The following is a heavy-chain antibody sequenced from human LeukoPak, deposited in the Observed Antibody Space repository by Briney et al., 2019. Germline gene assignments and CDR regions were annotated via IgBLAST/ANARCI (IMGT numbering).Heavy chain of an antibody. J-gene: IGHJ4*02. CDR2: IWYDGSNK. V-gene: IGHV3-33*01. CDR1: GSTFSSYG. CDR3: ARDRPPFDY. Sequence: GGSLRLSCAASGSTFSSYGMHWVRQAPGKGLEWVAFIWYDGSNKYYADSVKGRFTISRDNSKNTLYLQMNSLRADDTAVYYCARDRPPFDYWGQGTLVTVSS.